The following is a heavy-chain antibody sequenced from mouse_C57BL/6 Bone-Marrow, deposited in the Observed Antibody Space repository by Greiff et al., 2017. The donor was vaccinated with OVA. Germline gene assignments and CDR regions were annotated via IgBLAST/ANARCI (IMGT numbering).Heavy chain of an antibody. V-gene: IGHV5-15*01. CDR1: GFTFSDYG. J-gene: IGHJ1*03. Sequence: DVMLVESGGGLVQPGGSLKLSCAASGFTFSDYGMAWVRQAPRKGPEWVAFISNLAYSIYYADTVTGRFTISRENAKNTLYLEMSSLRSEDTAMYYCGRNRAGVSYWYFDGWGTGTTVTVSS. CDR3: GRNRAGVSYWYFDG. CDR2: ISNLAYSI. D-gene: IGHD3-3*01.